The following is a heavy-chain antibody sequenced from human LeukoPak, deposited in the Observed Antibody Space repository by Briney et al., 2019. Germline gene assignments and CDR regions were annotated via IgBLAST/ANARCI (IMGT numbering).Heavy chain of an antibody. J-gene: IGHJ4*02. CDR3: VRGPRWLQDYFNF. CDR2: IYYSGST. V-gene: IGHV4-39*07. Sequence: PSETLSLTCTVSGGSISSSSYYWGWIRQPPGKGLEWVGSIYYSGSTYYNPSLKSRVTISVDTSENQFSLKLNSVTAADTAVYYCVRGPRWLQDYFNFWGQGTLVTVSS. CDR1: GGSISSSSYY. D-gene: IGHD5-24*01.